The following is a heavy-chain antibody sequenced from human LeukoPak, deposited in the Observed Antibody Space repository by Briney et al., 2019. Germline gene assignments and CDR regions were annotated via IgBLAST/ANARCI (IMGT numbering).Heavy chain of an antibody. CDR2: IYTSGST. D-gene: IGHD6-6*01. Sequence: SQTLSLTCSVSGGSISSGSYYSGWIRQPAWNGLEWIGRIYTSGSTNYNPSLKSRVTISVDTSKNQFSLKLSSVTAADTAVYYCARQSIAVTAPFDYWGQGTLVTVSS. CDR1: GGSISSGSYY. CDR3: ARQSIAVTAPFDY. J-gene: IGHJ4*02. V-gene: IGHV4-61*02.